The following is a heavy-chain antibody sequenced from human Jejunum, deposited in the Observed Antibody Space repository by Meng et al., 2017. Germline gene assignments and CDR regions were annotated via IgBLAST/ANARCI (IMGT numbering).Heavy chain of an antibody. CDR1: GGSIESKNW. D-gene: IGHD3-10*02. V-gene: IGHV4-4*02. CDR2: VYHSGST. J-gene: IGHJ2*01. CDR3: ARADYVRYFDL. Sequence: QLRGAGTGLVKPSEALALTCAVSGGSIESKNWWIWIRQPPGQGLEWIGEVYHSGSTHYNPSLQSRVTISIDNSKNRFSLSLNSVTAADTAIYYCARADYVRYFDLWGRGTLVTVSS.